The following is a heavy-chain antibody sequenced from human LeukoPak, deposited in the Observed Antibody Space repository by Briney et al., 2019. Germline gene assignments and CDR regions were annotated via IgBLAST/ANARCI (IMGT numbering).Heavy chain of an antibody. CDR3: ARDYYDSSGFDY. V-gene: IGHV4-4*07. Sequence: SETLSLTCTVSGGSISSYYWGWIRQPPGKGLEWIGRIYAPGSTNYNPSLKSRVTMSVDTSKNQFSLKLSSVTAADTAVYYCARDYYDSSGFDYWGQGTLVTVSS. CDR1: GGSISSYY. D-gene: IGHD3-22*01. J-gene: IGHJ4*02. CDR2: IYAPGST.